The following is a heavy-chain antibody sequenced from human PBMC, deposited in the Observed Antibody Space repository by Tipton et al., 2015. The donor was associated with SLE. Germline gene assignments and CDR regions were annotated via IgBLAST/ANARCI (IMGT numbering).Heavy chain of an antibody. CDR2: MYYSGSN. CDR3: VGSTAGGFFDY. V-gene: IGHV4-59*12. D-gene: IGHD2-2*01. Sequence: TLSLTCTVSGGSISSYFWSWIRQPPGKGLEWIGYMYYSGSNSYNPSLKSRVTISVDTSKNQFSLKLSSVTAADTSVYYCVGSTAGGFFDYWGQGTLVTVSS. J-gene: IGHJ4*02. CDR1: GGSISSYF.